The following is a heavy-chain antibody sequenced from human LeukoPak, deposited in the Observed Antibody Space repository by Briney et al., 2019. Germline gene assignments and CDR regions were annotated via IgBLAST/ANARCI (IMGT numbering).Heavy chain of an antibody. Sequence: SVKVSCKASGGTFSSYAISWVGKAPGQGLDGMGGIIPIFGTANYAQKFQGRVTITADESTSTAYMELSSLRSEDTAVYYCARVTGVAATTNNWYDPWGQGTLVTVSP. J-gene: IGHJ5*02. V-gene: IGHV1-69*13. CDR3: ARVTGVAATTNNWYDP. CDR2: IIPIFGTA. D-gene: IGHD2-15*01. CDR1: GGTFSSYA.